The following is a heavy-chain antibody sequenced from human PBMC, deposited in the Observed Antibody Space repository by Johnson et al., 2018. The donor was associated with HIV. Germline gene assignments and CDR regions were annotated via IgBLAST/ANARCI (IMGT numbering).Heavy chain of an antibody. D-gene: IGHD6-13*01. V-gene: IGHV3-23*04. CDR3: AKGRYSSSWYLEGAFDI. J-gene: IGHJ3*02. CDR1: GFTFNNYA. CDR2: ISGRGGST. Sequence: VQLVESGGGFIQPGGSLRLSCAASGFTFNNYAMTWVRQAPGRGLEWVSAISGRGGSTYYADSVKGRITISRDNSKNSLFLQVNSLRAEDTAVYHGAKGRYSSSWYLEGAFDIWGQGTMVTVSS.